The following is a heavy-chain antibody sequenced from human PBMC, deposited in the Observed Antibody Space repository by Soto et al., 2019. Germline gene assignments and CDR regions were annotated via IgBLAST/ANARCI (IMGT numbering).Heavy chain of an antibody. CDR3: MLGSGWKDFDY. CDR2: IYYSGST. J-gene: IGHJ4*02. D-gene: IGHD3-22*01. V-gene: IGHV4-39*01. Sequence: PSETLSLTCTVSGGSISGSSYYWGWIRQPPGKGLEWIGNIYYSGSTYYNPYLKSRVTISVDTSKNQFSLKLSSVTAADTAVYYCMLGSGWKDFDYWGQGTLVTVSS. CDR1: GGSISGSSYY.